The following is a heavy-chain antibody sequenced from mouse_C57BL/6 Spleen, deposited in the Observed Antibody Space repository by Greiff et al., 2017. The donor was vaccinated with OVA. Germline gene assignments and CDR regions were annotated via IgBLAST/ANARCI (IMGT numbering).Heavy chain of an antibody. CDR3: ARVITTVVATKDY. Sequence: VKLMESGPELVKPGASVKISCKASGYAFSSSWMNWVKQRPGKGLEWIGRIYPGDGDTNYNGKFKGKATLTADNSSSTAYMQLSSLTSEDSAVYFCARVITTVVATKDYWGQGTTLTVSS. D-gene: IGHD1-1*01. J-gene: IGHJ2*01. V-gene: IGHV1-82*01. CDR1: GYAFSSSW. CDR2: IYPGDGDT.